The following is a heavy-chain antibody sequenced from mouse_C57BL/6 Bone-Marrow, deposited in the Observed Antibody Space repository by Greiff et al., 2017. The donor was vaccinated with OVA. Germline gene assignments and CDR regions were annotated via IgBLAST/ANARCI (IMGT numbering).Heavy chain of an antibody. CDR1: GYTFTSYW. V-gene: IGHV1-69*01. J-gene: IGHJ2*01. CDR3: ARNGRGGHFDY. CDR2: IDPSDSYT. Sequence: VQLQQPGAELVMPGASVKLSCKASGYTFTSYWMHWVKQRPGQGLEWIGEIDPSDSYTNYNQKFKGKSTLTVDKSSSTAYMQLSSLTSEDSAVYYCARNGRGGHFDYWGQGTTLTVSS.